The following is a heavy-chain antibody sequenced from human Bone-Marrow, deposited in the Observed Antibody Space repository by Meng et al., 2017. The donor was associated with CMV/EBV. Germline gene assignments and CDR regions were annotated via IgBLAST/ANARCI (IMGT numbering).Heavy chain of an antibody. CDR2: INPNSGGT. J-gene: IGHJ4*02. CDR3: ARGRGYCISNNCYDFDY. V-gene: IGHV1-2*02. Sequence: ASVKVSCKASGYTFTGYYMHWVRQAPGQGLEWMGWINPNSGGTNYAQKFQGRVTMTRDTSISTAYMELSRLRSDDTAVYYCARGRGYCISNNCYDFDYWGQGTLVTVSS. CDR1: GYTFTGYY. D-gene: IGHD2-2*01.